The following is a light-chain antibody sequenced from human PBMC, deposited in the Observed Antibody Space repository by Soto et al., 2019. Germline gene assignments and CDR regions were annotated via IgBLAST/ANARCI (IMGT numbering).Light chain of an antibody. CDR3: NSYTLSKTVI. CDR1: SSDVGAHDF. CDR2: EVT. J-gene: IGLJ2*01. Sequence: ALTQPASVSGSPGQSITISCSGTSSDVGAHDFVSWYQHHPDKAPKVIIFEVTKRPSGVSDRFSGSKTGNTASLTISGLQAEDEADYYCNSYTLSKTVIFGGGTKLTVL. V-gene: IGLV2-14*01.